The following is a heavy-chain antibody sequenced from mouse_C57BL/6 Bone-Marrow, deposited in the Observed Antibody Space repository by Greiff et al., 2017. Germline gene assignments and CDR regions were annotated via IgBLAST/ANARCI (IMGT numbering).Heavy chain of an antibody. CDR1: GFTFSDFY. Sequence: EVQRVESGGGLVQSGRSLRLSYATSGFTFSDFYMEWVRQAPGKGLEWIAASRNKANDYTTEYSASVKGRFIVSRDTSQSILYLQMNALRAEDTAIYYCARGQGFDYWGQGTTLTVSS. CDR3: ARGQGFDY. D-gene: IGHD3-3*01. CDR2: SRNKANDYTT. J-gene: IGHJ2*01. V-gene: IGHV7-1*01.